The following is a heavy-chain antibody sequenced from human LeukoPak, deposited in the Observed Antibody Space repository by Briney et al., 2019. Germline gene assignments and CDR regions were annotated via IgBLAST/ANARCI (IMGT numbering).Heavy chain of an antibody. Sequence: ASVKVSCKASGYTFINYTISWVRQAPGQGLEWMGWISAYNGNTNYAQKLQGRVTMTTDTSTSTAYLELRSLRSDDTAVYYCARDHGSPYSSGWYIGKNWFDPWGQGILVTVSS. V-gene: IGHV1-18*04. J-gene: IGHJ5*02. D-gene: IGHD6-19*01. CDR3: ARDHGSPYSSGWYIGKNWFDP. CDR1: GYTFINYT. CDR2: ISAYNGNT.